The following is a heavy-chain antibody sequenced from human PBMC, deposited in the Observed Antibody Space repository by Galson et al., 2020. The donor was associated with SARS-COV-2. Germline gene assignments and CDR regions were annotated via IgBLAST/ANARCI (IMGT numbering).Heavy chain of an antibody. CDR2: FAVGSDNT. V-gene: IGHV1-58*01. Sequence: SVKVSCKASGFTFTNSAVQWVRQARGQRLEWIGWFAVGSDNTNYAQKFKERVTITRDMSTSTAYMELSSLRSEDTAVYYCATEVPIAVAGTGVEFRRYFDYWGQGTLVTVS. CDR1: GFTFTNSA. CDR3: ATEVPIAVAGTGVEFRRYFDY. J-gene: IGHJ4*02. D-gene: IGHD6-19*01.